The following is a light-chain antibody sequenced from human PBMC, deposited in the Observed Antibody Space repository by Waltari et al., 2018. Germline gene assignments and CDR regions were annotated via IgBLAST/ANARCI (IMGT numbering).Light chain of an antibody. CDR2: GKN. J-gene: IGLJ2*01. Sequence: SSELTQDPAVSVALGQTVRLTCQGDSLRTYDASLYQQQPGQAPMLLIYGKNRRPSAVPDRFSGSTSGATAALTITGAQAEDEADYHCTYRDFTGTVFVGGGTKVTVL. CDR3: TYRDFTGTVF. V-gene: IGLV3-19*01. CDR1: SLRTYD.